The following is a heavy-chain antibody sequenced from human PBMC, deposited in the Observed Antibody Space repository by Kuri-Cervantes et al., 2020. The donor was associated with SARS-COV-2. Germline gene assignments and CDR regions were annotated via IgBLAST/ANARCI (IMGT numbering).Heavy chain of an antibody. D-gene: IGHD2/OR15-2a*01. V-gene: IGHV3-11*01. CDR1: GFSFNDQY. Sequence: LSLTCAVSGFSFNDQYMSWIRQAPGKGLEWVSHINGDSTVIEYADSVRGRFIISRDNAKKSLYLQMNSLRAEDTAVYYCANNPNRIHYWGQGALVTVSS. CDR3: ANNPNRIHY. CDR2: INGDSTVI. J-gene: IGHJ4*02.